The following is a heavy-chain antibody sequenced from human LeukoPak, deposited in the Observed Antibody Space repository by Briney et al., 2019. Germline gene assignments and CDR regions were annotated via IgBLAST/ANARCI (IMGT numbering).Heavy chain of an antibody. J-gene: IGHJ5*02. CDR3: ARGITYYDILTGTNWFDP. V-gene: IGHV4-59*01. CDR1: GGSISSYY. Sequence: SETPSLTCTVSGGSISSYYWSWIRQPPGKGLEWIGYIYYSGSTNYNPSLKSRVTISVDTSKNQFSLKLSSVTAADTAVYYCARGITYYDILTGTNWFDPWGQGTLVTVSS. D-gene: IGHD3-9*01. CDR2: IYYSGST.